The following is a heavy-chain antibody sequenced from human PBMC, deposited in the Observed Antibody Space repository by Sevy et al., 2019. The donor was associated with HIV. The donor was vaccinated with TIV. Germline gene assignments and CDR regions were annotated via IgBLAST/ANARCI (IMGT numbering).Heavy chain of an antibody. V-gene: IGHV3-9*01. D-gene: IGHD3-10*01. CDR3: AKDNTAWGSGSYYKAGYYYYYGMDV. J-gene: IGHJ6*02. Sequence: GGSLRLSCAASGFTFDDYAMHWVRQAPGKGLEWVSGISWNSGSIGYADSVKGRFTISRDNAKNSLYLQMNSLRAEDTASYYCAKDNTAWGSGSYYKAGYYYYYGMDVWGQGTTVTVSS. CDR1: GFTFDDYA. CDR2: ISWNSGSI.